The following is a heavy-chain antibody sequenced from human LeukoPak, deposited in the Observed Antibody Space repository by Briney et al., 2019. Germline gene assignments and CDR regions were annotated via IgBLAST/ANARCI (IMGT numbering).Heavy chain of an antibody. CDR3: AREISSWYRTEGRFDP. Sequence: GGSLRLSCAASGFTFSSYWMSWVRQAPGKGLEWVANIKQDGSEEYYVDSLRGRFTISRDNAKSSLYLQMNSLRVEETAVYYCAREISSWYRTEGRFDPWGQGTLVTVSS. CDR2: IKQDGSEE. D-gene: IGHD6-19*01. V-gene: IGHV3-7*01. CDR1: GFTFSSYW. J-gene: IGHJ5*02.